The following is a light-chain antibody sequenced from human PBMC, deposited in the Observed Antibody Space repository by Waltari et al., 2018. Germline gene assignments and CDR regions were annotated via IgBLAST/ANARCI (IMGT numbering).Light chain of an antibody. Sequence: EIEMTQSPDTLSVSPGGRATLSCRASQGISDNLAWYQQKPGQAPRPLIYGAFTRATGIPARLTGSGSATECTLTISSLQSEDSAVYYCKQYNRRPPITFGQGTRLEIK. CDR1: QGISDN. V-gene: IGKV3-15*01. CDR2: GAF. J-gene: IGKJ5*01. CDR3: KQYNRRPPIT.